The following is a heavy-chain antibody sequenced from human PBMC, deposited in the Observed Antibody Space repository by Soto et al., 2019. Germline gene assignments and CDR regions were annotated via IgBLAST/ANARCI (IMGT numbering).Heavy chain of an antibody. CDR3: AKRGVDTFGLSY. V-gene: IGHV3-74*01. J-gene: IGHJ4*02. Sequence: EVQLVDSGGGVGQTGVSLRLSCAVSGFTFSSFWMHWVRQAPGAGLVRVSRINTEGSSTSYADSEKGRCTISRDNAKNTLYVQMNSLMVEDTAMYYCAKRGVDTFGLSYWCQGTLVTVSS. CDR1: GFTFSSFW. D-gene: IGHD3-10*01. CDR2: INTEGSST.